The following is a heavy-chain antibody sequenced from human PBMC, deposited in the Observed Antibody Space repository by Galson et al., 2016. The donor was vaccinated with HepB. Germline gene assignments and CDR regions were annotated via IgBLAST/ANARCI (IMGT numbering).Heavy chain of an antibody. CDR3: ARAYDFWSGAYFEAFDI. CDR2: INAGNGNT. Sequence: SVKVSCKASGYSFTRNAISWLRQAPGQRPEWMGWINAGNGNTKYSQKFQGRVTITRDTSARTAHMELSSLRSEDTAVYYCARAYDFWSGAYFEAFDIWGQGTMVTVSS. D-gene: IGHD3-3*01. J-gene: IGHJ3*02. CDR1: GYSFTRNA. V-gene: IGHV1-3*01.